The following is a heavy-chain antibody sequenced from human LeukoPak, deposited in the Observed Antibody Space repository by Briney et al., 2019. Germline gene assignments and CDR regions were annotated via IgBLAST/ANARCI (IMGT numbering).Heavy chain of an antibody. D-gene: IGHD3-22*01. J-gene: IGHJ4*02. Sequence: SETLSLTCAVYGGSFSGYYWSWIRQPPGKGLEWIGEINHSGSTNHNPSLKSRVTISVDTSKNQFSLKLSSVTAADTAVYYCARRRVDYYDSSGSTDYWGQGTLVTVSS. CDR3: ARRRVDYYDSSGSTDY. CDR2: INHSGST. V-gene: IGHV4-34*01. CDR1: GGSFSGYY.